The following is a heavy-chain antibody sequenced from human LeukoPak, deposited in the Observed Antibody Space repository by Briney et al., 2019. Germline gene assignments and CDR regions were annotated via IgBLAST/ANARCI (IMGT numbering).Heavy chain of an antibody. V-gene: IGHV5-51*01. CDR1: GYSFTSYW. Sequence: GEPLKISCKGSGYSFTSYWFAWVRQIPGKGLEWMGVIYPGDSDTRYRPSFQGQVTMSADKSISTAYLQWSSLRASDTAMYYCARHPPHNYGSNFDAFDIWGQGTMVTVSS. J-gene: IGHJ3*02. CDR3: ARHPPHNYGSNFDAFDI. CDR2: IYPGDSDT. D-gene: IGHD3-22*01.